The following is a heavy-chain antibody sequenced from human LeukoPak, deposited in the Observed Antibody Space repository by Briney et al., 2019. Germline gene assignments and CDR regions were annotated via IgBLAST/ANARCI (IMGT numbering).Heavy chain of an antibody. J-gene: IGHJ4*02. D-gene: IGHD6-19*01. CDR1: GYSISSGYY. CDR2: IYHSGST. V-gene: IGHV4-38-2*01. Sequence: SETLSLTCAVSGYSISSGYYWGWIRQPPGKGLEWIGSIYHSGSTYYNPSLESRVTISVDTSKNQFSLKLSSVTAADTAVYYCARNLPNSSGWYGGFDYWGQGTLVTVSS. CDR3: ARNLPNSSGWYGGFDY.